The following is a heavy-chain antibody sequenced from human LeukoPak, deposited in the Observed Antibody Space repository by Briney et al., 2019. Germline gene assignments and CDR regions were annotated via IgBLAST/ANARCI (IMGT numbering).Heavy chain of an antibody. Sequence: GGSLRLSCAASGFTFSSYAMSWVRQAPGKGLEWVSAISGSGGSTYYADSVKGRFTISRDNSKNTLYLQMNSLRAEDTAVYYCAKDQVRGVIHRMLANWFDPWGQGTLVTVSS. J-gene: IGHJ5*02. CDR2: ISGSGGST. CDR1: GFTFSSYA. CDR3: AKDQVRGVIHRMLANWFDP. D-gene: IGHD3-10*01. V-gene: IGHV3-23*01.